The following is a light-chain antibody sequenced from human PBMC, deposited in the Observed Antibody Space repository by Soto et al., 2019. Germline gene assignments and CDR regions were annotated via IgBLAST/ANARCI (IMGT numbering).Light chain of an antibody. Sequence: QSVLTQPASVSGSPGQSITVSCTGSSSDVGGYYYFSWYQQHPGKAPKVMIYEVDNRPSGVSDRFSGSQSGNTASLTISGLQAEDEADYYCSSYTSRSAVFVFGTGTKVTVL. CDR3: SSYTSRSAVFV. V-gene: IGLV2-14*01. CDR1: SSDVGGYYY. J-gene: IGLJ1*01. CDR2: EVD.